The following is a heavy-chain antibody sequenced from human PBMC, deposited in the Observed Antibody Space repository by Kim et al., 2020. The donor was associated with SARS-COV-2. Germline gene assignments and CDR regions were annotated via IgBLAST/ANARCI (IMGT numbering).Heavy chain of an antibody. V-gene: IGHV4-39*01. CDR2: IYYSGST. Sequence: SETLSLTCIVSGGSISSSSYYWGWIRQPPGKGLEWIGSIYYSGSTYYNLSLKSRVTISVDTSKNQFSLKLSSVTAADTAVYYCARLKGTVTIAPATYGMDVWGQGTTVTVSS. CDR1: GGSISSSSYY. J-gene: IGHJ6*02. D-gene: IGHD4-4*01. CDR3: ARLKGTVTIAPATYGMDV.